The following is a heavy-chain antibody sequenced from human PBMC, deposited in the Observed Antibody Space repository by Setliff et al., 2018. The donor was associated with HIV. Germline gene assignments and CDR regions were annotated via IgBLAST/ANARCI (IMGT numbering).Heavy chain of an antibody. CDR3: AKYSSLGS. Sequence: PGGSLRLSCVTSGFTFTSHSMNWVRLRPGKGLEWVASISGSGTYTHYADSVRGRFTVSRDNAKNSLWLQMNNLRADDTAVYYCAKYSSLGSWGQGTLVTVSS. CDR2: ISGSGTYT. D-gene: IGHD3-16*01. J-gene: IGHJ5*02. V-gene: IGHV3-21*04. CDR1: GFTFTSHS.